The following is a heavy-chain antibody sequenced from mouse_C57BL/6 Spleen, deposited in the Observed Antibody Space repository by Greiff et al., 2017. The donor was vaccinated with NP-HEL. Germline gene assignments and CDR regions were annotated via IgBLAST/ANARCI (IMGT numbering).Heavy chain of an antibody. CDR2: IRNKANNHAT. CDR1: GFTFSDAW. Sequence: EVQLVESGGGLVQPGGSMKLSCAASGFTFSDAWMDWVRQSPEQGLEWVAEIRNKANNHATYYDESVKGRFTISRDDSKSSVYLQMNSLRAEDTGIYYCAPHYYGSSYVEFAYWGQGTLVTVSA. V-gene: IGHV6-6*01. D-gene: IGHD1-1*01. J-gene: IGHJ3*01. CDR3: APHYYGSSYVEFAY.